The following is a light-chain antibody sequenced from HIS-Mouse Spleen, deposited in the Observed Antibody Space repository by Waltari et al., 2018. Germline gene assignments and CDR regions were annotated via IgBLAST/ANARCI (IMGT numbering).Light chain of an antibody. CDR1: PNISSW. V-gene: IGKV1-5*03. CDR2: KAS. J-gene: IGKJ4*01. Sequence: DIQITQPPSSLSASVRDRVTITCRASPNISSWLAWYQQKPGKAPKLLIYKASSLESGVPSRFSGSGSGTEFTLTISSLQPDDFATYYCQQYNSYSLTFGGGTKVEIK. CDR3: QQYNSYSLT.